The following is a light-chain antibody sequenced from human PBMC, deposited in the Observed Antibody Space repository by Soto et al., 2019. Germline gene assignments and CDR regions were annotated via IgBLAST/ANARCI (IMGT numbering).Light chain of an antibody. J-gene: IGLJ1*01. Sequence: QSALTQPASVSGSPGQSITISCTGTSRDVGAYNYVSWYQQHPGKAPKLMVYDVTNRPSGVSARFSGSKSGNTASLTISGLQAEDEADYFCSSHSNITPYVFGTGTKVTVL. CDR2: DVT. CDR3: SSHSNITPYV. CDR1: SRDVGAYNY. V-gene: IGLV2-14*01.